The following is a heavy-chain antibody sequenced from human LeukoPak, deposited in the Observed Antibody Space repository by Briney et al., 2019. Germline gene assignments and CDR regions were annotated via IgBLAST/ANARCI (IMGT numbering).Heavy chain of an antibody. CDR3: ARDLDGSYAFDY. Sequence: GGSLRLSCAASGFTFSSYAMSWVRQAPGKGLEWVSAISGSGGSTYYADSVKGRFTISRDNAKNSLYLQMNSLRAEDTALYYCARDLDGSYAFDYWGQGTLVTVSS. CDR2: ISGSGGST. V-gene: IGHV3-23*01. D-gene: IGHD1-26*01. CDR1: GFTFSSYA. J-gene: IGHJ4*02.